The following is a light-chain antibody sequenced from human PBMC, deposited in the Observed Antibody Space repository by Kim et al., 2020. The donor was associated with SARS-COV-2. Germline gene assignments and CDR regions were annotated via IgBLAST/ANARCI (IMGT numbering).Light chain of an antibody. CDR3: SSYTSSSTLE. CDR1: SSEVGGYNY. V-gene: IGLV2-14*03. CDR2: DVS. Sequence: GQSITISGTGTSSEVGGYNYVSWYQQHPGKAPKLMIYDVSNRPSGVSNRFSGSKSGNTASLTISGLQAEDEADYYCSSYTSSSTLEFGGGTQLTVL. J-gene: IGLJ2*01.